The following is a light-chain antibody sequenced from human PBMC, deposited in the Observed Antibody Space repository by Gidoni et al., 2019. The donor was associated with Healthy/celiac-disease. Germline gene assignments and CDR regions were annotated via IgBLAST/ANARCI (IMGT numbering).Light chain of an antibody. J-gene: IGKJ2*01. CDR1: QTVRSN. Sequence: EIVMTQSPATLSVSPGATATLSCRASQTVRSNLAWYQQKPGQAPMLLIYGASTRATGIPARFCGSGSGTEFTLTISSLRSEDFAVYYCQQYNNWPPMYTFGQGTKLEIK. CDR2: GAS. CDR3: QQYNNWPPMYT. V-gene: IGKV3-15*01.